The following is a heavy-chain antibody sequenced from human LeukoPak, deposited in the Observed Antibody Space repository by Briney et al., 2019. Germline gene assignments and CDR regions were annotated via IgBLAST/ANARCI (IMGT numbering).Heavy chain of an antibody. V-gene: IGHV3-21*01. CDR3: ARDTTDGGGFDP. Sequence: GGSLRLSCAASGFTFSSYSMNWVRQAPGKGLEWVSSISGSSTYILYADSVKGRFTISRDNAKNSLYLQMNSLRAEDTAIYYCARDTTDGGGFDPWGQGTLVTVSS. CDR2: ISGSSTYI. D-gene: IGHD3-16*01. CDR1: GFTFSSYS. J-gene: IGHJ5*02.